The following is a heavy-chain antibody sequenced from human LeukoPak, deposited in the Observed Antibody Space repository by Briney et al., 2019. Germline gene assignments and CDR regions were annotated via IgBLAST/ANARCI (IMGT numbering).Heavy chain of an antibody. CDR1: GYSINNGYY. CDR3: AKLEVGESALFDY. J-gene: IGHJ4*02. D-gene: IGHD3-16*01. V-gene: IGHV4-38-2*02. CDR2: IFHTGST. Sequence: SETLSLTCSVSGYSINNGYYWGWIRQTPGKGLEWIGSIFHTGSTYFNPSLKSRVTISVDTSKNQFSLRLTSVTAADTAVYYCAKLEVGESALFDYWGQGTLVTVSS.